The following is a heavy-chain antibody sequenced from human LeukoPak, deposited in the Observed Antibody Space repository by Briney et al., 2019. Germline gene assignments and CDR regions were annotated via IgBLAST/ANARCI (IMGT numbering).Heavy chain of an antibody. Sequence: SETLSLTCTVSGGSISSYYWSWIRQPPGKGLEWSGYIYYSGSTNYNPSLKSRVTISVDTSKNQFSLKLSSVTAADTAVYYCATGPNYDILTGYQYYFDYWGQGTLVTVSS. V-gene: IGHV4-59*08. J-gene: IGHJ4*02. CDR1: GGSISSYY. D-gene: IGHD3-9*01. CDR3: ATGPNYDILTGYQYYFDY. CDR2: IYYSGST.